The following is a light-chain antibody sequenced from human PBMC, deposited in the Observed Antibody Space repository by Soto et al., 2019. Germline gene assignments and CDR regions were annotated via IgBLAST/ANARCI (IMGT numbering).Light chain of an antibody. J-gene: IGLJ1*01. CDR2: DVS. V-gene: IGLV2-14*03. CDR1: SSDVGGYNY. Sequence: QSVLTQPASVSGSPGQSITISCTGTSSDVGGYNYVSWYQHHPGKAPKLIIFDVSNRPSGVSNPFSCSMSGNTASLTISGLQPEDEADYYCSSYTTSNTRQIVFGTGTKVTVL. CDR3: SSYTTSNTRQIV.